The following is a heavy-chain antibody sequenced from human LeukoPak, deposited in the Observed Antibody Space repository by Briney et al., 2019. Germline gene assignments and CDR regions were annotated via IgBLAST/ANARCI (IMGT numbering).Heavy chain of an antibody. V-gene: IGHV3-23*01. J-gene: IGHJ3*02. D-gene: IGHD6-6*01. CDR2: ISCSGGST. CDR3: AKDGETLEYSRSEAAFDI. CDR1: GFTFNSYA. Sequence: GGSVRLSCAASGFTFNSYAMSWVRQAPGKGLEWVSAISCSGGSTYYADSVKGRFTISRDNSKNTLYLQMNSLRAEDTAVYYCAKDGETLEYSRSEAAFDIWGQGTMVTVSS.